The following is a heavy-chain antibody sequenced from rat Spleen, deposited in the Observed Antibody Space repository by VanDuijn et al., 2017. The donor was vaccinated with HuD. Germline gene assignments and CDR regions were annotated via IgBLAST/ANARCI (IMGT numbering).Heavy chain of an antibody. CDR2: ISYDGSST. J-gene: IGHJ2*01. CDR1: GFTFSNYG. CDR3: ARHYGGPFDY. V-gene: IGHV5-29*01. Sequence: EVQLVESGGGLVQPGRSLKLSCAASGFTFSNYGMAWVRQAPTKGLEWVATISYDGSSTYYRDSVKGRFTISRDNAKSTLYLQMDSLRSEDTATYYCARHYGGPFDYWGQGVMVTVSS. D-gene: IGHD1-11*01.